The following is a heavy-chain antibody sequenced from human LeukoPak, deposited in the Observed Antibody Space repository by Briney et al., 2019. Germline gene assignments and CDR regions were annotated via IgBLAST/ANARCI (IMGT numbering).Heavy chain of an antibody. V-gene: IGHV4-59*08. Sequence: SETLSLTCTVSVGSIISYYWSCIRQPPGKGLEWSGYIYYSVSTNYNPSLKSRVTISVDTSTNQFSLKLSYVTAADTAVYYCARWIHLKSSWYLQSWFDPWGQGTLVTVSS. CDR3: ARWIHLKSSWYLQSWFDP. CDR2: IYYSVST. J-gene: IGHJ5*02. CDR1: VGSIISYY. D-gene: IGHD6-13*01.